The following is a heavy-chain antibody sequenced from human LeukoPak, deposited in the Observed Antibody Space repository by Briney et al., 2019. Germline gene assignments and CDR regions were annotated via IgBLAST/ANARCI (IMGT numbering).Heavy chain of an antibody. V-gene: IGHV3-30*04. Sequence: PGGSLRLSCAASGFTFSNYAMHWVRQAPGKGLEWVAVISYDGSKNYYGDSVKGRFTISRDNSKNTLYVQINSLRAEDTAVYYCARGGEPNWFDPWGQGTLVTVSS. D-gene: IGHD1-14*01. CDR3: ARGGEPNWFDP. CDR2: ISYDGSKN. CDR1: GFTFSNYA. J-gene: IGHJ5*02.